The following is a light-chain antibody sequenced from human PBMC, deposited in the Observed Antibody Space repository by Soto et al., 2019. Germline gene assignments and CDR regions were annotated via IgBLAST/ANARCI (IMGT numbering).Light chain of an antibody. CDR1: QSISSV. V-gene: IGKV1-5*03. Sequence: IQMTQSPSTLSASVGDRSTITCRASQSISSVLAWYQRKPGKATKLLIYKASSLESGVPSRFSGSGSGTEFTLIISSLPPDDFATYYCQQYNSYATFGQGTKVDIK. J-gene: IGKJ1*01. CDR2: KAS. CDR3: QQYNSYAT.